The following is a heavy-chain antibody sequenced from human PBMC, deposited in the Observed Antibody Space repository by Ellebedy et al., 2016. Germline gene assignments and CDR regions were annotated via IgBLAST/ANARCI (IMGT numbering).Heavy chain of an antibody. CDR3: ARVEAYSNGWPFDY. CDR2: ISSSSSTI. Sequence: GGSLRLSCAASGFTFSSYSMNWVRQAPGKGLEWVSYISSSSSTIYYADSVKGRFTISRDNAKNSLYLQMNSLRAEDTAVYYCARVEAYSNGWPFDYWGQGTLVTVSS. CDR1: GFTFSSYS. J-gene: IGHJ4*02. V-gene: IGHV3-48*01. D-gene: IGHD6-19*01.